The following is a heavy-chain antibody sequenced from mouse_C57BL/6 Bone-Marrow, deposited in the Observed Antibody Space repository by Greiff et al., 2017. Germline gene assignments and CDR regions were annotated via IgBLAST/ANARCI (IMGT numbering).Heavy chain of an antibody. D-gene: IGHD2-10*02. V-gene: IGHV1-81*01. Sequence: VQLQQSGAELARPGASVKLSCKASGYTFTSYGISWVKQRTGQGLVWIGEIYPRSGNTYYNEKFKGKATLTADKSSSTAYMELRSLTSEDSAVYFCARSVWGFAYWGQGTLVTVSA. CDR1: GYTFTSYG. CDR3: ARSVWGFAY. CDR2: IYPRSGNT. J-gene: IGHJ3*01.